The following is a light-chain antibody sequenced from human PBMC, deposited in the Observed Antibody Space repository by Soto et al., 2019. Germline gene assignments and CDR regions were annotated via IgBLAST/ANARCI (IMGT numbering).Light chain of an antibody. CDR1: QSISSW. CDR3: QQANSFPIT. Sequence: DSQMTHSPSTLSASVGDRVTITCRASQSISSWLAWYQQKPGKAPKLLIYKASSLQSGVPPRYSGSGYGTDFTLTISSLQPEDFATYYCQQANSFPITFGQGTRLEIK. J-gene: IGKJ5*01. CDR2: KAS. V-gene: IGKV1-5*03.